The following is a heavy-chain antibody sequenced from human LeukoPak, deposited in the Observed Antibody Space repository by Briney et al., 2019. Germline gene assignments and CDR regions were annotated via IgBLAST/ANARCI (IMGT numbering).Heavy chain of an antibody. CDR1: GGSISSSTYY. V-gene: IGHV4-39*02. CDR2: IYYSGST. CDR3: ASLAGYSAYDPGVDY. D-gene: IGHD5-12*01. Sequence: PSETLSLTCTVSGGSISSSTYYWGWIRQPPGKGLEWFGSIYYSGSTYYNPSLKSRLTISVDTSKNHFSLELSSVTAADTAVYYCASLAGYSAYDPGVDYWGQGTLVTVSS. J-gene: IGHJ4*02.